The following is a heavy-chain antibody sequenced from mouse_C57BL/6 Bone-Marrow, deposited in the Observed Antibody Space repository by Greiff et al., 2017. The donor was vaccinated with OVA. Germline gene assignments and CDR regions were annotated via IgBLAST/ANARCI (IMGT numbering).Heavy chain of an antibody. CDR1: GYTFTDYN. D-gene: IGHD2-1*01. Sequence: EVKLLESGPELVKPGASVKMSCKASGYTFTDYNMHWVKQSHGKSLEWIGYINPNNGGTSYNQKFKGKATLTVNKSSSTAYMELRSLTSEDSAVYYCARFYYGNSYFDYWGQGTTLTVSS. V-gene: IGHV1-22*01. CDR3: ARFYYGNSYFDY. CDR2: INPNNGGT. J-gene: IGHJ2*01.